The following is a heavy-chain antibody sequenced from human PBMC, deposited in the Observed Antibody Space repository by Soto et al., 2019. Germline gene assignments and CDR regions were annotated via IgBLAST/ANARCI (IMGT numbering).Heavy chain of an antibody. CDR3: ARALQQWLVPYFDY. Sequence: GGSLRLSCAASGFTFSSYEMNWVRQAPGKGLEWVSYISSSGSTIYYADSVKGRFTISRDNAKNSLYLQMNSLRAEDTAVYYCARALQQWLVPYFDYWGQGTLVTVSS. D-gene: IGHD6-19*01. V-gene: IGHV3-48*03. CDR2: ISSSGSTI. J-gene: IGHJ4*02. CDR1: GFTFSSYE.